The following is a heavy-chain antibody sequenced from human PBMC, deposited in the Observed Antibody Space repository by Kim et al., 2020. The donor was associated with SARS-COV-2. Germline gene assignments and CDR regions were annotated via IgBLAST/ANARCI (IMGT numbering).Heavy chain of an antibody. CDR2: IYYSGST. D-gene: IGHD6-19*01. Sequence: SETLSLTCTVSGGSISSSSYYWGWIRQPPGKGLEWIGSIYYSGSTYYNPSLKSRVTISVDTSKNQFSLKLSSVTAADTAVYYCARQTRGVAGLYFDYWGQGTLVTVSS. V-gene: IGHV4-39*01. CDR3: ARQTRGVAGLYFDY. CDR1: GGSISSSSYY. J-gene: IGHJ4*02.